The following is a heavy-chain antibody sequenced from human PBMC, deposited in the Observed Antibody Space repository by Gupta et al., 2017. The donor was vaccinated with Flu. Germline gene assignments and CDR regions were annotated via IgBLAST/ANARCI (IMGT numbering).Heavy chain of an antibody. J-gene: IGHJ4*02. CDR3: ARARRGGYSSYSSLYYFDY. D-gene: IGHD6-13*01. V-gene: IGHV4-34*01. CDR2: INHSGST. CDR1: GGSFSGYY. Sequence: QVQLQQWGAGLLKPSETLSLTCAVYGGSFSGYYWSWIRQPPGKGLEWIGEINHSGSTNYNPSLKSRVTISVDTSKNQFSLKLSSVTAAETAVYYGARARRGGYSSYSSLYYFDYGGQGTLVTVSS.